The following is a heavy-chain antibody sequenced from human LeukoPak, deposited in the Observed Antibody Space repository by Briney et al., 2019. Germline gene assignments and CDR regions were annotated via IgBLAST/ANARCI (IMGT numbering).Heavy chain of an antibody. CDR1: GYTFTNYW. CDR2: IYPGDSDT. V-gene: IGHV5-51*01. CDR3: ARRRTPNRDFDY. Sequence: GESLKISCKGSGYTFTNYWIGWVRQMPGKGLEWMGIIYPGDSDTKYSPSFQGQAIISADKSISTAYLQWGSLKDSDTAMYYCARRRTPNRDFDYWGQGTLVTVSS. J-gene: IGHJ4*02.